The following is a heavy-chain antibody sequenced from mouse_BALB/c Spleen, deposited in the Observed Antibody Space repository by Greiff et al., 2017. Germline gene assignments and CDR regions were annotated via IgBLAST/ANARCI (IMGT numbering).Heavy chain of an antibody. CDR1: GYSITSYYA. D-gene: IGHD2-1*01. Sequence: EVQLQESGPGLVKPSQSLSLTCTVTGYSITSYYAWNWIRQFPGNKLEWMGYISYSGSTSYNPSLKSRISITRDTSKNQFFLQLNSVTTEDTATYYCARDGNYYFDYWGQGTTLTVSS. J-gene: IGHJ2*01. V-gene: IGHV3-2*02. CDR2: ISYSGST. CDR3: ARDGNYYFDY.